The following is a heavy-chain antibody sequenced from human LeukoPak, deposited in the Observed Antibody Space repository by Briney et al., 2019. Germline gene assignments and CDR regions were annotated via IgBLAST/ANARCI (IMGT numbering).Heavy chain of an antibody. J-gene: IGHJ5*02. V-gene: IGHV4-61*02. CDR1: GGSISSGSYY. Sequence: PSRTLSLTRTVSGGSISSGSYYWSWIRQPAGEGLEWIGRIYTSGSTNYNPSLKSRVTISVNTSKTQFSLKLSSVAAADTAVYYCARDRIAADYSWFDPWGQGTLVTVSS. CDR2: IYTSGST. D-gene: IGHD6-13*01. CDR3: ARDRIAADYSWFDP.